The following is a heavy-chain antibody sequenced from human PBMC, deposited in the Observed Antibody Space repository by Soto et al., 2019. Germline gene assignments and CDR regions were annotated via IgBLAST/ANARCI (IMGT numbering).Heavy chain of an antibody. D-gene: IGHD1-26*01. CDR2: IYRSGTT. CDR1: NFSISSGYY. J-gene: IGHJ4*02. V-gene: IGHV4-38-2*01. CDR3: ARTHSGSYYSVFNY. Sequence: SETLSLTCVVSNFSISSGYYWGWIRQSPGKGLEWIASIYRSGTTSYNPSLKSRVTISVDPSKNQFSLMLTAVTAADTAVHYCARTHSGSYYSVFNYWGRGSLVTVSS.